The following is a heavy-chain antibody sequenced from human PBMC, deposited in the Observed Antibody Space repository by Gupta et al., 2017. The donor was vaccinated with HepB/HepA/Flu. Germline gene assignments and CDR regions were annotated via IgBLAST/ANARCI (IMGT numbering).Heavy chain of an antibody. Sequence: QVQLQESGPGLVKPSETLSLTCSVSGGLINSYYWSWIRQPPGKEMEWIGYLPSRGSTNYNPTLKGRVTMSLDTSSNQFSLKLNYVIAADTAVYYCVRDHWVSRWSGPWQYYGMDVWGQGTTVTVSS. CDR1: GGLINSYY. V-gene: IGHV4-59*01. D-gene: IGHD6-13*01. CDR3: VRDHWVSRWSGPWQYYGMDV. CDR2: LPSRGST. J-gene: IGHJ6*02.